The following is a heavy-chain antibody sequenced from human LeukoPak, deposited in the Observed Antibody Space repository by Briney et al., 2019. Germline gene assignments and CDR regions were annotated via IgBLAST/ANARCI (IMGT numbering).Heavy chain of an antibody. Sequence: GASVKVSCKASGYTFTGYYMHWVRQAPGQGLEWMGWINPNSGGTNYAQKFQGRVTMTRDTSISTAYMELSRLRSDDTAVYYCARDLEYLYPGGAFDIWGQGTMVTVS. V-gene: IGHV1-2*02. D-gene: IGHD3-16*01. CDR2: INPNSGGT. J-gene: IGHJ3*02. CDR1: GYTFTGYY. CDR3: ARDLEYLYPGGAFDI.